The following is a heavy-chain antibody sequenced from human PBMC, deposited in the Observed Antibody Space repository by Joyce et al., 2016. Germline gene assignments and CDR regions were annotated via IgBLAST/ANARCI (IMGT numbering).Heavy chain of an antibody. D-gene: IGHD6-6*01. Sequence: QVHLVQSGAEVKKPGASVWLSCRASGYTFYNHAIHWVRQAPGQSLEWVGWINAGNGKTKYSQKLQGRVTITRDTSASTAYLELSSLISKDSAVYFCARDRQLVYDYWGPGTLVTVSS. CDR1: GYTFYNHA. J-gene: IGHJ4*02. CDR2: INAGNGKT. CDR3: ARDRQLVYDY. V-gene: IGHV1-3*01.